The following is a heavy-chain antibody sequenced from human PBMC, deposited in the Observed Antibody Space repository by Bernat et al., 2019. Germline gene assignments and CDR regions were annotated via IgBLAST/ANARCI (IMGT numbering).Heavy chain of an antibody. CDR3: ARGVFRVMGGSYYPEYFQH. CDR1: GYTFTSYD. Sequence: QVQLVQSGAEVKKPGASVKVSCKASGYTFTSYDINWVRQATGQGLEWMGWMNPNSGGTNYAQKFQGWVTITRDTSISTAYMELSRLRSDDTAVYYCARGVFRVMGGSYYPEYFQHWGQGTLVTVSS. D-gene: IGHD1-26*01. V-gene: IGHV1-2*04. CDR2: MNPNSGGT. J-gene: IGHJ1*01.